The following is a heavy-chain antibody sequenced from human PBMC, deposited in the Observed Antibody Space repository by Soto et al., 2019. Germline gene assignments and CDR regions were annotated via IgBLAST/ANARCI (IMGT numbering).Heavy chain of an antibody. CDR2: ISDYNGNT. J-gene: IGHJ4*02. D-gene: IGHD3-10*01. CDR3: ARDGWFGKYYFDY. Sequence: QVQLVQSGAEVKKPGASVKVSCKASGYTFTSYGISWVRQAPGQGLEWMGWISDYNGNTNYSQKLKGRVTMPTDTSTSTAYMGLRSLRSDDTAGYYCARDGWFGKYYFDYWGQGTLVTVSS. V-gene: IGHV1-18*01. CDR1: GYTFTSYG.